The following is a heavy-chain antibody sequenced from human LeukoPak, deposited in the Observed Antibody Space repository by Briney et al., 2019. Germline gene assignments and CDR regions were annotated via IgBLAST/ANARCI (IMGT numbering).Heavy chain of an antibody. CDR3: ARRAILTGHTDVFDI. D-gene: IGHD3-9*01. V-gene: IGHV3-21*06. CDR1: GFTFSSYS. CDR2: TSSSSSYI. Sequence: GGSLRLSCAASGFTFSSYSMNWVRQAPRKGLEWVSFTSSSSSYIYYADSVKGRFTISRDNAKNSLYLQMNSLRAEDTAVYYCARRAILTGHTDVFDIWGQGTEVTVSS. J-gene: IGHJ3*02.